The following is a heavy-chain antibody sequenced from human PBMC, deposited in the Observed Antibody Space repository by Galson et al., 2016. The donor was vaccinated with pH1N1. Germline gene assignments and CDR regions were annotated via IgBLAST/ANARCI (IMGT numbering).Heavy chain of an antibody. D-gene: IGHD1-14*01. V-gene: IGHV3-23*01. CDR3: AKSGRTARQILAPRDGMDV. CDR1: GFPFSAYA. Sequence: SLRLSCAASGFPFSAYAMNWIRQAPGKGPEWVSVISGGAGSTKYADSVRGRFTISRDNSNDTTFLQMTNLRVEDTAIYYCAKSGRTARQILAPRDGMDVWGQGTMVTVSS. CDR2: ISGGAGST. J-gene: IGHJ3*01.